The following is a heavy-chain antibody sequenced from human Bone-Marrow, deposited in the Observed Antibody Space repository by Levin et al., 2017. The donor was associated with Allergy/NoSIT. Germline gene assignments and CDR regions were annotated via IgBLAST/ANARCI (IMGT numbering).Heavy chain of an antibody. CDR3: GRGFGDLLYND. J-gene: IGHJ4*02. D-gene: IGHD3-10*01. CDR2: ITWNSGNI. CDR1: GFTFDDYA. Sequence: PGGSLRLSCAASGFTFDDYAMHWVRQAPGKGLEWVSGITWNSGNIDYADSVKGRFTISRDNAKNSLYLQMNSLRPDDTALYYCGRGFGDLLYNDWGQGTLVTVSS. V-gene: IGHV3-9*01.